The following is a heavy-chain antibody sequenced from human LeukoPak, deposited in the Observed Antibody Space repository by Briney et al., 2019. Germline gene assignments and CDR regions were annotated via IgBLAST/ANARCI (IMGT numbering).Heavy chain of an antibody. V-gene: IGHV3-7*01. CDR3: ARDRRRSPRGNYEAFDI. J-gene: IGHJ3*02. CDR1: GFTFSSYY. Sequence: GGSLRLSCVDSGFTFSSYYMAWVRQAPGKGLEWVANIKQDASEKFYLDSVKGRFTISRDNAKNSLYLQMNSLRAEDTAVYYCARDRRRSPRGNYEAFDIWGQGTMVTVSS. CDR2: IKQDASEK. D-gene: IGHD3-3*01.